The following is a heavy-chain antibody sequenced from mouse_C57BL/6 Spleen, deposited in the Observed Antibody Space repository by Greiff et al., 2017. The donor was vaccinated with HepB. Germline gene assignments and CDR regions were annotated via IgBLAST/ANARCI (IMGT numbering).Heavy chain of an antibody. Sequence: QVQLQQSGAELVRPGASVTLSCKASGYTFTDYEMHWVKQTPVHGLEWIGAIDPETGGTAYNQKFKGKAILTADKSSSTAYMELRSLTSEDSAVYYCTRRSTTVVATDYAMDDWGQGTSVTVSS. CDR1: GYTFTDYE. CDR3: TRRSTTVVATDYAMDD. J-gene: IGHJ4*01. D-gene: IGHD1-1*01. CDR2: IDPETGGT. V-gene: IGHV1-15*01.